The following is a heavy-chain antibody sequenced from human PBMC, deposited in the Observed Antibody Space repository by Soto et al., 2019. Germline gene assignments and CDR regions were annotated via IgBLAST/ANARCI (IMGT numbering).Heavy chain of an antibody. CDR3: VKGVYYYILTGCLN. CDR1: GFTFDDYA. V-gene: IGHV3-9*01. Sequence: EVQLVESGGGLVQPGRSLRLSCAASGFTFDDYAMHWVRQAPGKGLEWVSGISWNSGSIGYADSVKGRFTISRDNDKNSLYLQMNSLRAEDTALYFCVKGVYYYILTGCLNWGQGTLVTVSS. J-gene: IGHJ4*02. CDR2: ISWNSGSI. D-gene: IGHD3-9*01.